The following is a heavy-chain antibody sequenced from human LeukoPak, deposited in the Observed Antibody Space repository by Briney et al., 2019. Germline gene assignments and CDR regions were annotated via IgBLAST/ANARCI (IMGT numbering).Heavy chain of an antibody. J-gene: IGHJ4*02. CDR1: GFTFSSYG. V-gene: IGHV3-30*03. CDR3: ARGDGVYVY. Sequence: PGESLRPSCAASGFTFSSYGMHWVRQAPGKGLEWVAVISYDGSNKYYADSVKGRFTISRDNSKNTVYLQMNSLRVEDTAVYYCARGDGVYVYWGQGTLVTVSS. CDR2: ISYDGSNK. D-gene: IGHD5/OR15-5a*01.